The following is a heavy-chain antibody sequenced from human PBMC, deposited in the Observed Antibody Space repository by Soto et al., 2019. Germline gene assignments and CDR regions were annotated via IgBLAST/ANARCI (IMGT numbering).Heavy chain of an antibody. D-gene: IGHD2-15*01. CDR1: GYTFTSYD. CDR2: MNPNSGNT. Sequence: ASVKVSCKASGYTFTSYDINWVRQATGQGLVWVGWMNPNSGNTGYAQKFQGRVTMTRNTSIGTAYMELSSLRSEDTAVYYCARGSTPVCSGGSCYWGDAFDIWGQGTMVTVS. CDR3: ARGSTPVCSGGSCYWGDAFDI. V-gene: IGHV1-8*01. J-gene: IGHJ3*02.